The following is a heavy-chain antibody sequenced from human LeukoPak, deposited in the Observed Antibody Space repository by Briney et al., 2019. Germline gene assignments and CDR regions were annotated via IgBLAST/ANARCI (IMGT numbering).Heavy chain of an antibody. J-gene: IGHJ4*02. CDR2: ISGSGGST. V-gene: IGHV3-23*01. D-gene: IGHD3-22*01. Sequence: PGGTLRLSCAASGFTFSNLGMTWVRQAPGKGLEWVSGISGSGGSTYYADSVKGRFTISRDNSKNTLYLQMNSLRAEDAAVYYCARDNYYDSSPLGYWGQGTLVTVSS. CDR3: ARDNYYDSSPLGY. CDR1: GFTFSNLG.